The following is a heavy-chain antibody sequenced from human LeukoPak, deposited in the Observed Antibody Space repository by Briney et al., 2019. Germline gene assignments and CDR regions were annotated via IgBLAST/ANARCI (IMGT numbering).Heavy chain of an antibody. CDR2: ITYDGSKI. J-gene: IGHJ3*02. V-gene: IGHV3-30*03. Sequence: GGSLRLSCAASGFTFRNYGMHWVRQAPGKGLEWVAVITYDGSKIYYADSVKGRFTISRDNAKNSLYLQMNSLRAEDTAVYYCARDCGGGSCYGPYDAFDIWGQGTMVTVSS. D-gene: IGHD2-15*01. CDR3: ARDCGGGSCYGPYDAFDI. CDR1: GFTFRNYG.